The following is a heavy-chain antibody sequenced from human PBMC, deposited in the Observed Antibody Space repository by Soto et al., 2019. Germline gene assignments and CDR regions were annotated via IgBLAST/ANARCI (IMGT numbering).Heavy chain of an antibody. CDR2: ISWNSGSI. Sequence: LRLSCAASGFTFDDYAMHWVRQAPGKGLEWVSGISWNSGSIGYADSVKGRFTISRDNAKNSLYLQMNSLRAEDTALYYCAKDHIAAAGTNYYYYGMDVWGQGTTVTVSS. V-gene: IGHV3-9*01. CDR1: GFTFDDYA. CDR3: AKDHIAAAGTNYYYYGMDV. J-gene: IGHJ6*02. D-gene: IGHD6-13*01.